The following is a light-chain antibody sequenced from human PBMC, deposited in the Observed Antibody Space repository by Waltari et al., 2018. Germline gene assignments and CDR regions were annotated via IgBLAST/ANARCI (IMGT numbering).Light chain of an antibody. CDR3: QQYYSIPLT. J-gene: IGKJ4*01. Sequence: DIVMTPYPDSLAVSMGERATINYQSRQSILYSSNNKNYLGWYQQKTGQPPKLLIHWASTRESGVPDRFSGSGSGTDFTLTISSLQAEDVAVYYCQQYYSIPLTFGGGTRVEIK. CDR2: WAS. V-gene: IGKV4-1*01. CDR1: QSILYSSNNKNY.